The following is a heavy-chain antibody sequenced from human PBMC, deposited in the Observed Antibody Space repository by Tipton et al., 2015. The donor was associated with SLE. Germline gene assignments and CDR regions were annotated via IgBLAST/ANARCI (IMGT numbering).Heavy chain of an antibody. V-gene: IGHV1-18*01. CDR3: ARDPGVIAAAGTVRVDY. J-gene: IGHJ4*02. Sequence: QSGPEVKKPGASVKVSCKASGYTFTSYGISWVRQAPGQGLEWMGWISAYNGNTNYAQKLQGRVTMTTDTSTSTAYMELRSLRSDDTAVYYCARDPGVIAAAGTVRVDYWGQGTLVTVSS. CDR2: ISAYNGNT. CDR1: GYTFTSYG. D-gene: IGHD6-13*01.